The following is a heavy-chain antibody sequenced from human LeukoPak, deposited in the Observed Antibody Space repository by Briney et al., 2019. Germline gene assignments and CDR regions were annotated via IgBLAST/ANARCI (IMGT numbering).Heavy chain of an antibody. CDR3: ARGARVGDAFDI. J-gene: IGHJ3*02. D-gene: IGHD6-6*01. CDR1: GFTFSSYA. CDR2: ISYDGSNK. Sequence: GRSLRLSCAASGFTFSSYAMHWVRQAPGKGLEWVAVISYDGSNKYYADSVKGRFTISRDNSKNTLYLQMNSLRAEDTAVHYCARGARVGDAFDIWGQGTMVTVSS. V-gene: IGHV3-30-3*01.